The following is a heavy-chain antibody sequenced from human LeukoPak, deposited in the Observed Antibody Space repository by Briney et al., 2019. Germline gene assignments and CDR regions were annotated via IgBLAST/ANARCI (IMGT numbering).Heavy chain of an antibody. V-gene: IGHV3-23*01. CDR2: ISGSGGST. CDR1: GFTFSSYA. Sequence: GGSLRLSCAASGFTFSSYAMSWVRQAPGKGLEWVSAISGSGGSTYYADSVKGRFTISRDNSKNTLYLQMNSLRAEDTAVYYCAKGMYYYGSGSYSSDWGQGTMVTVSS. CDR3: AKGMYYYGSGSYSSD. D-gene: IGHD3-10*01. J-gene: IGHJ3*01.